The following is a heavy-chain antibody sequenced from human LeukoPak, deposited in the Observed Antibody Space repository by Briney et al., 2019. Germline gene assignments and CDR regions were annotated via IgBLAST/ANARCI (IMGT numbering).Heavy chain of an antibody. CDR3: ARDMIPSGATQGDLSEDY. D-gene: IGHD1-26*01. CDR2: INPSGGST. V-gene: IGHV1-46*01. Sequence: ASVKVSCKASGYTFTSYYMHWVRQAPGQELEWMGIINPSGGSTSYAQKFQGRVTMTRDMSTSTVYMELSSLRSEDTAVYYCARDMIPSGATQGDLSEDYWGQGTLVTVSS. J-gene: IGHJ4*02. CDR1: GYTFTSYY.